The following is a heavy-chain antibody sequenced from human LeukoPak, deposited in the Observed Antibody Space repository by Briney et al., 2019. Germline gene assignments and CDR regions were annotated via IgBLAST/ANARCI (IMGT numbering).Heavy chain of an antibody. D-gene: IGHD6-19*01. CDR3: AQQWLILGAFDI. CDR1: GFIFSSYA. Sequence: GGSLRLSCAASGFIFSSYAMSWVRQAPGKGLEWVSAISGSGDNTYYADSVKGRFTISRDNSKNTLYLQMNSLRAEDTAVYYCAQQWLILGAFDIWGQGTMVTVSS. J-gene: IGHJ3*02. CDR2: ISGSGDNT. V-gene: IGHV3-23*01.